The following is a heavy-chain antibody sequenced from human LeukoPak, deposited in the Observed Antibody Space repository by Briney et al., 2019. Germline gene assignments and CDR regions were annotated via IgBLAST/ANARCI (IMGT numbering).Heavy chain of an antibody. CDR3: AKGSYYGSGSIGYYFDY. V-gene: IGHV3-23*01. CDR2: ISGSGGST. CDR1: GFTFSSYA. D-gene: IGHD3-10*01. J-gene: IGHJ4*02. Sequence: GGSLRLSCAASGFTFSSYAMSWVRQAPGKGLEWVSAISGSGGSTYYADSVKGRFTISRDNSKDTVYLQMNSLRAEDTAVYYCAKGSYYGSGSIGYYFDYWGQGTLVTVSS.